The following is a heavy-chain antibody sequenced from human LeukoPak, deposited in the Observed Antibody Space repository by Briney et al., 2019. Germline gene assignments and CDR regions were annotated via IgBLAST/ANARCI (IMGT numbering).Heavy chain of an antibody. CDR3: ARYFDWLSTKYYFDY. CDR1: GYSFTSYW. CDR2: IYPGDSDT. D-gene: IGHD3-9*01. J-gene: IGHJ4*02. Sequence: GESLKISCKGSGYSFTSYWIGWVRQMPGKGQGWMGIIYPGDSDTRYSPSFQGQVTISADKSISTAYLQWSSLKASDTAMYYCARYFDWLSTKYYFDYWGQGTLVTVSS. V-gene: IGHV5-51*01.